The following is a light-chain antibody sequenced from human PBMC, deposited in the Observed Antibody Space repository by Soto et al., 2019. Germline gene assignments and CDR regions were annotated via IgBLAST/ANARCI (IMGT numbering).Light chain of an antibody. V-gene: IGKV3-11*01. Sequence: EIVLTQSPATLSLSPGERAILSCRASQSVGTYLAWYQQKPGQAPRLLIYDASNRATGIPARFGGSGSGTDFTLTINSLEPEDFAVYYCHQYGNGAYTFGQGTKVEMK. CDR1: QSVGTY. CDR3: HQYGNGAYT. CDR2: DAS. J-gene: IGKJ2*01.